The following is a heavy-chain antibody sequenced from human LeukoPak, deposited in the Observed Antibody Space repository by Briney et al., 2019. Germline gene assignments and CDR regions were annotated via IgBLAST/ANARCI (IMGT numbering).Heavy chain of an antibody. D-gene: IGHD6-19*01. J-gene: IGHJ3*02. Sequence: GGSLRLSCAASGFTLSSYWMSWVRQAPGKGLEWVANIKQDGSEKYYVDSVKGRFTISRDNAKKSLYLQMNSLRAEDTAVYYCARDREYSSGWYGDAFDIWGQGTMVTVSS. CDR2: IKQDGSEK. CDR1: GFTLSSYW. V-gene: IGHV3-7*01. CDR3: ARDREYSSGWYGDAFDI.